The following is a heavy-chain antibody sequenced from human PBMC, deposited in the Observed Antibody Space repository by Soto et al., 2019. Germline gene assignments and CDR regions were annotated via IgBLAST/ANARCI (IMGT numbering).Heavy chain of an antibody. V-gene: IGHV3-21*01. Sequence: GGSLRLSCAASGFTFSSYSMNWVRQAPGKGLEWVSSISSSSSYIYYADSVKGRFTISRDNAKNSLYLQMNSLRAEDTAVYYCARVLTPTGGAFDIWGQGTMVTLSS. CDR1: GFTFSSYS. J-gene: IGHJ3*02. CDR2: ISSSSSYI. D-gene: IGHD7-27*01. CDR3: ARVLTPTGGAFDI.